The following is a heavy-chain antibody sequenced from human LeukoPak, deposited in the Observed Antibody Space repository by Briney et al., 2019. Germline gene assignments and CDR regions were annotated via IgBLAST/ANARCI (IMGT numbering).Heavy chain of an antibody. CDR3: AELGITMIGGV. Sequence: GGSLRLSCAASGLIFRSYWMNWVRQAPGKGLEWVSYISSSGSTIYYADSVKGRFTISRDNAKNSLYLQMNSLRAEDTAVYYCAELGITMIGGVWGKGTTVTISS. CDR2: ISSSGSTI. V-gene: IGHV3-48*04. CDR1: GLIFRSYW. J-gene: IGHJ6*04. D-gene: IGHD3-10*02.